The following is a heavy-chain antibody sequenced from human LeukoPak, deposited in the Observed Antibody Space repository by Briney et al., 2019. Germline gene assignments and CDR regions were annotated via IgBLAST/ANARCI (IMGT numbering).Heavy chain of an antibody. Sequence: SETLSLTCTVSGDSISNFYWSWIRQPAGKGLEWIGRIYTSGSTNYNPSLKSRVTISLDTSRNQFSLKLNSVTAADTAVYYCAKSNGYGLVDIWGQGTMVAVSS. CDR3: AKSNGYGLVDI. CDR2: IYTSGST. CDR1: GDSISNFY. D-gene: IGHD3-10*01. J-gene: IGHJ3*02. V-gene: IGHV4-4*07.